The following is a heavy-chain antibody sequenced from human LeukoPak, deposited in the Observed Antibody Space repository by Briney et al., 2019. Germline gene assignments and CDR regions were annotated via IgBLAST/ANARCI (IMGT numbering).Heavy chain of an antibody. CDR2: INPNSGGT. V-gene: IGHV1-2*06. J-gene: IGHJ6*03. CDR3: AREGGSSSYWGYYYYMDV. CDR1: GYTFTGYY. D-gene: IGHD6-6*01. Sequence: ASVKVSCKASGYTFTGYYMHWVRQAPGQGLEWMGRINPNSGGTNYAQKFQGRVTMTRDTSISTAYMELSRLRSDDTAVYYYAREGGSSSYWGYYYYMDVWGKGTTVTVSS.